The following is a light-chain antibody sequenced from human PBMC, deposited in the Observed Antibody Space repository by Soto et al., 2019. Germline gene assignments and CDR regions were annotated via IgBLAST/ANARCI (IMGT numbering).Light chain of an antibody. CDR1: QGISNH. CDR2: DAS. J-gene: IGKJ3*01. Sequence: DIQMTQSPSAMSASVGDRDTITCRASQGISNHLAWFQQKPGKVPKRLIFDASSLQSGVPSRFSGSGSGTEFTLTICSLQPEDFARYYCLQHNSYPLSFGPGTKVD. V-gene: IGKV1-17*03. CDR3: LQHNSYPLS.